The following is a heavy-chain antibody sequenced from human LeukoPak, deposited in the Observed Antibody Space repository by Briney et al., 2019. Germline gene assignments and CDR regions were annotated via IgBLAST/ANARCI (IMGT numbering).Heavy chain of an antibody. J-gene: IGHJ4*02. V-gene: IGHV1-69*05. D-gene: IGHD3-22*01. CDR3: ARDHYDSSGYYYS. Sequence: SVKVSCKASGGTFSSYAISWVRQAPGQGLEWMGGIIPIFGTANYAQKFQGRVTMTRDTSTSTVYMELSRLRSDDTAVCYCARDHYDSSGYYYSWGQGTLVTVSS. CDR1: GGTFSSYA. CDR2: IIPIFGTA.